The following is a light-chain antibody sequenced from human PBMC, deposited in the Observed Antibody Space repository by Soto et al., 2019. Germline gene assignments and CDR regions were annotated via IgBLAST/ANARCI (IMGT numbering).Light chain of an antibody. CDR3: SSYASSDTLYV. CDR1: SSDVGGYNY. V-gene: IGLV2-14*01. CDR2: EVS. Sequence: QSVLTQPASVSGSPGQSITISCTGTSSDVGGYNYVSWYQQHPGKAPKLMIYEVSNRPSGVSNRFSGSKSGNTASLTIPGLQADDEADYYCSSYASSDTLYVFGTGTKVTVL. J-gene: IGLJ1*01.